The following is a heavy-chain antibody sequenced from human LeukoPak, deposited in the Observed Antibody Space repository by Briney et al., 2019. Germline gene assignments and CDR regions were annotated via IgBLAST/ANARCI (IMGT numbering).Heavy chain of an antibody. CDR1: GGSISSSSYY. V-gene: IGHV4-39*07. CDR3: AGKRLVFST. Sequence: SETLSLTCTVSGGSISSSSYYWGWIRQPPGKGLEWIGEINQVGNTYYNPSLKSRLTISLDTSKNQFSLTLTSVTAADTAVYYCAGKRLVFSTWGQGTLVTVSS. D-gene: IGHD6-13*01. J-gene: IGHJ5*02. CDR2: INQVGNT.